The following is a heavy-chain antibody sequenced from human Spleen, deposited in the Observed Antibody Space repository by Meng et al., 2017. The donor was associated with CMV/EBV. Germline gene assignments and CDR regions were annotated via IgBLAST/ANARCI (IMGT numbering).Heavy chain of an antibody. CDR3: ARAGGDYCSSTSCYPPYYFDY. CDR2: IKQDGSEK. D-gene: IGHD2-2*01. J-gene: IGHJ4*02. CDR1: GFTFSSYW. V-gene: IGHV3-7*01. Sequence: GESLKISCAASGFTFSSYWMSWVRQAPGKGLEWVANIKQDGSEKYYVDSVKGRFTISRDNAKNSLYLQMNSLRAEDTAVYYCARAGGDYCSSTSCYPPYYFDYWGQGTLVTVS.